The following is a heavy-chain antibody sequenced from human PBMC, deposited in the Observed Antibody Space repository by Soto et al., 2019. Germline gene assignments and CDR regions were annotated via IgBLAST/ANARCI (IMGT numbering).Heavy chain of an antibody. CDR2: IYYSGST. D-gene: IGHD5-18*01. CDR1: GGSISSGGYY. J-gene: IGHJ3*02. Sequence: SETLSLTCTVSGGSISSGGYYWSWIRQHPRKGLEWIGYIYYSGSTYYNPSLKSRVTISVDTSKNQFSLKLSSVTAADTAVYYCARVLPAYTAMVNDAFDIWGQGTMVTVSS. CDR3: ARVLPAYTAMVNDAFDI. V-gene: IGHV4-31*03.